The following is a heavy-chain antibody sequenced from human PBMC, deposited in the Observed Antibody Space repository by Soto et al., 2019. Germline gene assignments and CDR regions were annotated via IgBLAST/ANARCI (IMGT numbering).Heavy chain of an antibody. CDR3: ARENVDTAMVTHLDR. CDR2: INHSGST. D-gene: IGHD5-18*01. J-gene: IGHJ6*02. Sequence: SETLSLTCAVYGGSFSGYYWSWIRQPPGKGLEWIGEINHSGSTNYNPSLKSRVTISVDTSKNQFSLKLSSVTAADTAVYYCARENVDTAMVTHLDRWGQGTTVTVSS. V-gene: IGHV4-34*01. CDR1: GGSFSGYY.